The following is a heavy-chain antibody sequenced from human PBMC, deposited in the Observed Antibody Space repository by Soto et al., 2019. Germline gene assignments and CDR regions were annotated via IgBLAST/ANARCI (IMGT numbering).Heavy chain of an antibody. CDR3: ARNRGPAAMWAY. J-gene: IGHJ4*02. CDR2: IYSCGST. D-gene: IGHD2-2*01. Sequence: EVQLVESGGGLVQPGGSLRLSCAASGFTVSSNYRSWVRQAPGKGLEWVSVIYSCGSTYYADSVKGRFTISRDNSKNTLYLQMNSLRAEDTAVYYCARNRGPAAMWAYWGQGTLVTVSS. CDR1: GFTVSSNY. V-gene: IGHV3-66*01.